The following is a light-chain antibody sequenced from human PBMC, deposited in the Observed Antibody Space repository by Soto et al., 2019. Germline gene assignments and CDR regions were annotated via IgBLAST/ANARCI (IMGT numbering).Light chain of an antibody. CDR2: RDA. J-gene: IGLJ3*02. V-gene: IGLV3-9*01. Sequence: SYELTQPLSVSVVLGQTARITCGGDNIGSKNVHWYQQKPGQAPILVIYRDANRPSGIPERFSGSNSGNTATLTIDRTPAGDEADYYCQVWDPRTANWVFGGGTKLTV. CDR3: QVWDPRTANWV. CDR1: NIGSKN.